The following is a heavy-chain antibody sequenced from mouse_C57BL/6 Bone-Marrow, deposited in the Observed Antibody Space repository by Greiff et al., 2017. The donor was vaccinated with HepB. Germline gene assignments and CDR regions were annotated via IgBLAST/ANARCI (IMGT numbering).Heavy chain of an antibody. CDR2: ISYDGSN. J-gene: IGHJ3*01. CDR1: GYSITSGYY. V-gene: IGHV3-6*01. CDR3: ASSTMVFAY. D-gene: IGHD2-1*01. Sequence: EVKLQESGPGLVKPSQSLSLTCSVTGYSITSGYYWNWIRQFPGNKLEWMGYISYDGSNNYNPSLKNRISITRDTSKNQFFLKLNSVTTEDTATYYCASSTMVFAYWGQGTLVTVSA.